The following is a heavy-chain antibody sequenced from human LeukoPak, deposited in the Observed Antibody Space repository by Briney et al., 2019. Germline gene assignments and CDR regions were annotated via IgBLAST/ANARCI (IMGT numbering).Heavy chain of an antibody. D-gene: IGHD4-17*01. CDR1: GYTFTSYA. CDR3: ARSVTTTDYYYYYYMDV. Sequence: SVKVSCKASGYTFTSYAMNWVRQTPGQGLEWMGGIIPFFGTANYAQNFQGRVTITADDSTSTAYMELTTLTSEDTAVYYCARSVTTTDYYYYYYMDVWGKGTTVTISS. CDR2: IIPFFGTA. J-gene: IGHJ6*03. V-gene: IGHV1-69*13.